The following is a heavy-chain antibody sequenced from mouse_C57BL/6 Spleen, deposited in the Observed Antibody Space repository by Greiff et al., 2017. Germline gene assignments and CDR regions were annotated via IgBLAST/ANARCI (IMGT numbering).Heavy chain of an antibody. CDR3: ARGGQLRLLYAMDY. CDR1: GYTFTDYN. J-gene: IGHJ4*01. Sequence: VHVKQSGPELVKPGASVKIPCKASGYTFTDYNMDWVKQSHGKSLEWIGDINPNNGGTIYNQKFKGKATLTVDKSSSTAYMELRSLTSEDTAVYYGARGGQLRLLYAMDYWGQGTSVTVSS. CDR2: INPNNGGT. V-gene: IGHV1-18*01. D-gene: IGHD3-2*02.